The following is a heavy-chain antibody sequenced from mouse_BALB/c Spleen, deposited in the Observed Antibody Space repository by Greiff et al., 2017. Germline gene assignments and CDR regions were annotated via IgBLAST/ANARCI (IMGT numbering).Heavy chain of an antibody. CDR3: TRDQGDYDGYAMDY. J-gene: IGHJ4*01. CDR1: GFTFSSYT. D-gene: IGHD2-4*01. CDR2: ISSGGSYT. Sequence: EVQLVESGGGLVKPGGSLKLSCAASGFTFSSYTMSWVRQTPEKRLEWVATISSGGSYTYYPDSVKGRFTISRDNAKNTLYLQMSSLKSEDTAMYYCTRDQGDYDGYAMDYWGQGTSVTVSS. V-gene: IGHV5-6-4*01.